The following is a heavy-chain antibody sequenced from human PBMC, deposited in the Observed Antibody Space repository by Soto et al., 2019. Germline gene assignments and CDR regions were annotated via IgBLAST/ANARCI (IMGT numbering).Heavy chain of an antibody. CDR3: ARVSPITAAGTLDY. V-gene: IGHV3-11*01. CDR2: ISQSGSTI. CDR1: GFTFSDYY. J-gene: IGHJ4*02. D-gene: IGHD6-13*01. Sequence: QVQLVESGGGLVKPGGSLRLSCVASGFTFSDYYMSWIRQAPGKGPEWVSYISQSGSTIHYGDSVKGRFTMSRDNAKKSLYLQMNSLRDEDTAVYYCARVSPITAAGTLDYWGQGTLVTVSS.